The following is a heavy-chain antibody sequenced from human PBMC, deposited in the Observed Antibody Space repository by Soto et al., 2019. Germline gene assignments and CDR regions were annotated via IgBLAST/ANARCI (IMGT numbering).Heavy chain of an antibody. CDR1: GFTFGHHG. J-gene: IGHJ6*02. CDR2: IWGDGSNK. V-gene: IGHV3-33*01. Sequence: QVQMVESGGGVVEPGRSLRLSCVASGFTFGHHGIHWVRQPPGKGLEWVAFIWGDGSNKEYSDSAKGRFTISRDNSKNTVYLQMDSLRAEDTAVYKCVRDGQQVVPWGLDAWGQGTTVTVSS. D-gene: IGHD6-13*01. CDR3: VRDGQQVVPWGLDA.